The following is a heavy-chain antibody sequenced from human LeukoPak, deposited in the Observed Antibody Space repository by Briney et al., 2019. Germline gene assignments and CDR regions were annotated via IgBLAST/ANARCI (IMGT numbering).Heavy chain of an antibody. CDR1: GFTFSSYW. J-gene: IGHJ4*02. Sequence: GGSLRVSCAASGFTFSSYWMSWVRQAPGKGLEWVAFIRYDGSNKYYADSVKGRFTISRDNSKNTLYLQMNSLRAEDAAVYYCARVANYFDYWGQGTPVTVSS. V-gene: IGHV3-30*02. D-gene: IGHD2-21*01. CDR2: IRYDGSNK. CDR3: ARVANYFDY.